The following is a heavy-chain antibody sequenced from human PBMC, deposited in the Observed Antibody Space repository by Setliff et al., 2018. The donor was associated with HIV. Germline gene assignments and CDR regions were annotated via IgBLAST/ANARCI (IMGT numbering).Heavy chain of an antibody. D-gene: IGHD3-22*01. CDR1: GYTFTNYD. J-gene: IGHJ6*03. Sequence: ASVTVSCKPSGYTFTNYDINWVRQAAGQGLEWMGWMNPGIRNTGYAKRLEGSVTMTWDTSISTAYMELNNVKFEDTAVYYCARARTDHYDRGRRSHYYIDFWARGATVTVSS. CDR2: MNPGIRNT. V-gene: IGHV1-8*02. CDR3: ARARTDHYDRGRRSHYYIDF.